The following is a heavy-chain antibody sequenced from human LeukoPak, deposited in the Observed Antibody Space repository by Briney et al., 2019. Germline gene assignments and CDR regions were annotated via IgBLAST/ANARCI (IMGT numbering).Heavy chain of an antibody. Sequence: GGSLRLSCAASGFTFSNYDMNSVRQAPGKGLESVSAISGSGGTTYYADSLKDRFTISRDNSKNTLYLQMNSLRAEDTAVYDCARGGNTIFGVITLFDCWGQGTLVTVSS. CDR3: ARGGNTIFGVITLFDC. CDR2: ISGSGGTT. J-gene: IGHJ4*02. D-gene: IGHD3-3*01. V-gene: IGHV3-23*01. CDR1: GFTFSNYD.